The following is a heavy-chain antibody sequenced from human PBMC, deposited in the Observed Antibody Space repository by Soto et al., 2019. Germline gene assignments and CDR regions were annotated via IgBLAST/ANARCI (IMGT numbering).Heavy chain of an antibody. CDR1: GGSFSGYY. CDR3: APFAGFSSGRSPSFYNGMGV. CDR2: INHSGST. Sequence: KPSETLSLTCAVYGGSFSGYYWSWIRQPPGKGLEWIGEINHSGSTNYNPSLKSRVTISVDTSKNQFSLKLSSVTAADTAVYYSAPFAGFSSGRSPSFYNGMGVWG. D-gene: IGHD6-19*01. V-gene: IGHV4-34*01. J-gene: IGHJ6*01.